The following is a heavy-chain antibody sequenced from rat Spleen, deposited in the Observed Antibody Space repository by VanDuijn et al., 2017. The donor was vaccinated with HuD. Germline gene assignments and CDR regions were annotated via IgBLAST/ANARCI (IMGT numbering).Heavy chain of an antibody. J-gene: IGHJ2*01. CDR3: ARRHYGYTDYFDY. V-gene: IGHV5-17*01. CDR1: GFSFGDYA. CDR2: IIYDGITT. Sequence: EVQLVESGGGLVQPGRSLKLSCAASGFSFGDYAMAWVRQAPKKGLEWVATIIYDGITTYYRDSVKGRFTISSENAKSTLYLQMDSLRSEDTATYYCARRHYGYTDYFDYWGQGVMVTVSS. D-gene: IGHD1-6*01.